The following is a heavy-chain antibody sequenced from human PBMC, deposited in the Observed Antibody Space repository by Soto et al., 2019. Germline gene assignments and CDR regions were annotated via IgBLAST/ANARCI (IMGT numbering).Heavy chain of an antibody. Sequence: QVQLVESGGGVVQPGRSLRLSCAASEFTFSSYGMHWVRQAPGKGLEWVAVIWYDGSNKYYADSVKGRFTISRDNSKNTLYLQMNSLRAEDTAVYYCARDGDIVVVVAATGHYYGMDVWDQGTTVTVSS. CDR2: IWYDGSNK. CDR1: EFTFSSYG. V-gene: IGHV3-33*01. D-gene: IGHD2-15*01. CDR3: ARDGDIVVVVAATGHYYGMDV. J-gene: IGHJ6*02.